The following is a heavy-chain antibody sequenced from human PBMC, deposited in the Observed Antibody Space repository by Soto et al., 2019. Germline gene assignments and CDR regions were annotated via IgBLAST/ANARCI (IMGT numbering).Heavy chain of an antibody. D-gene: IGHD3-3*01. CDR3: ARGARDFWSGYYVVYGMDV. J-gene: IGHJ6*02. Sequence: VASVKVSCKASGYTFTSYDINWVRQATGQGLEWMGWMNPNSGNTGYAQKFQGRVTMTRNTSISTAYMELSSLRSEDTAVYYCARGARDFWSGYYVVYGMDVCGQRTTVTVSS. CDR1: GYTFTSYD. CDR2: MNPNSGNT. V-gene: IGHV1-8*01.